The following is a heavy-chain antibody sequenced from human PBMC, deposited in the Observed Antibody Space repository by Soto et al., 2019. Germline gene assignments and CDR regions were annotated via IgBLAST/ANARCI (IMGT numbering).Heavy chain of an antibody. V-gene: IGHV3-7*01. CDR1: GFTFGSFW. CDR2: INPDGSEK. J-gene: IGHJ4*02. Sequence: GGSLRLSCAASGFTFGSFWMDWVRQAPGKGLEWVANINPDGSEKRYVDSVKGCFTISRDNAKNSLYLQMTSLTAEDSALYYCSRSLDSWGQGARVTVSS. CDR3: SRSLDS.